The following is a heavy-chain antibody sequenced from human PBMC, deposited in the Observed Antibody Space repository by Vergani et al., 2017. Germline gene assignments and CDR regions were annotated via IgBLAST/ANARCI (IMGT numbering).Heavy chain of an antibody. J-gene: IGHJ4*02. CDR2: IIPIFGTA. CDR1: GGTFSSYA. V-gene: IGHV1-69*12. Sequence: QVQLVQSGAEVKKPGSSVKVSCKASGGTFSSYAISWVRQAPGQGLEWMGGIIPIFGTANYAQKFQGTVTITAAESTSTAYMELSSMRSEDRAVYYCARSLYYDILTGYCLWGQGTLVTVSS. D-gene: IGHD3-9*01. CDR3: ARSLYYDILTGYCL.